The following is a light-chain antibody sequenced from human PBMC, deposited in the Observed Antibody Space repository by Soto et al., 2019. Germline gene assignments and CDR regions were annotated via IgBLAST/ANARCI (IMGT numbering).Light chain of an antibody. CDR1: QGISNY. Sequence: DIQMTQSPSSLSASVGDRVTITCRASQGISNYLAWYQQKPGKVPKLLIYAASTLQSGVPSRFSGSGSGTDFTLNITSLQPEDVVTYYCQKYNSAPHTFGQGTKVEIK. J-gene: IGKJ1*01. CDR2: AAS. V-gene: IGKV1-27*01. CDR3: QKYNSAPHT.